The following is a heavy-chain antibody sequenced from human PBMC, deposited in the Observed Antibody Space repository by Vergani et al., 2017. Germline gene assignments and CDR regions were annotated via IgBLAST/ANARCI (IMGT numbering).Heavy chain of an antibody. D-gene: IGHD2-8*01. CDR2: VSGSSATP. J-gene: IGHJ4*02. CDR1: GFSFPGYA. CDR3: ARQSRDVCCTNGVCPLGY. Sequence: EVQLLESGGGLVQPGGSLRLSCEASGFSFPGYAMRWVRQAPGKGLEWVSSVSGSSATPYYADSVKGRFIISRDNAKNSLHLQMNNLRAEDTAVYYCARQSRDVCCTNGVCPLGYWGQGALVTVSS. V-gene: IGHV3-23*01.